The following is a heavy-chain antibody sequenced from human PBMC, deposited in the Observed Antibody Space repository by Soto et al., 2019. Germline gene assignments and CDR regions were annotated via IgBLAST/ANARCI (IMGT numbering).Heavy chain of an antibody. D-gene: IGHD3-3*01. CDR3: ARRVSDYWFDP. CDR2: IYYSGST. V-gene: IGHV4-39*01. CDR1: GGSISSSSYY. J-gene: IGHJ5*02. Sequence: SETLSLTCTVSGGSISSSSYYWGWIRQPPGKGLEWIGSIYYSGSTYYNPSLKSRATISVEKSKNQFSLKLGSVTAADTAVYYCARRVSDYWFDPWGQGTLVAVSS.